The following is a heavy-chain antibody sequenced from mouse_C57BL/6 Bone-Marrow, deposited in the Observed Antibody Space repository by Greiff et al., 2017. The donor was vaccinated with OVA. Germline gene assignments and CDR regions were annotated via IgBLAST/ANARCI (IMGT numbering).Heavy chain of an antibody. Sequence: EVKLQESGAELARPGASVKMSCKASGYTFTDYNMHWVKQSHGKSLEWIGYINPNNGGTSYNQKFKGKATLTVNKSSSTAYMELRSLTSEDSAVYYCALVIYDGFAYWGQGTLVTVSA. CDR1: GYTFTDYN. V-gene: IGHV1-22*01. CDR2: INPNNGGT. D-gene: IGHD2-3*01. J-gene: IGHJ3*01. CDR3: ALVIYDGFAY.